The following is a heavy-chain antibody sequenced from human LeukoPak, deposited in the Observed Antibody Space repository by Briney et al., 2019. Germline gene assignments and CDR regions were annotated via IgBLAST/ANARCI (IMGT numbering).Heavy chain of an antibody. CDR2: ISSSGSTI. CDR3: ARGAGSSPRIYFDS. Sequence: GGSLILSCAASGFTFSSYEMNWVRQAPGKGLEWVSYISSSGSTIYYADSVKGRFTISRDNAKNSLYLQMNSLRAEDTAFYYCARGAGSSPRIYFDSWGQGTLVTVSS. D-gene: IGHD6-6*01. J-gene: IGHJ4*02. CDR1: GFTFSSYE. V-gene: IGHV3-48*03.